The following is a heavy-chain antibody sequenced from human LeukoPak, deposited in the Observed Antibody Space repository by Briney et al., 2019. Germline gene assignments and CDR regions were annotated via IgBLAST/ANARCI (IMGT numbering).Heavy chain of an antibody. Sequence: PSETLSLTCTVSGGSISNYYWSWIRQPPGKGLEWIGYIYYSGSTNYNPSLKSRVTISVDTSKNQFSLKLSSVTAADTAVYYCARDDFWSGHRWFDPWGQGTLVTVSS. CDR1: GGSISNYY. D-gene: IGHD3-3*01. CDR3: ARDDFWSGHRWFDP. V-gene: IGHV4-59*01. J-gene: IGHJ5*02. CDR2: IYYSGST.